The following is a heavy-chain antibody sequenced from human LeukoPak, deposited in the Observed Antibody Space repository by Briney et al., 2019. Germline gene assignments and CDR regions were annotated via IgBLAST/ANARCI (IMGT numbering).Heavy chain of an antibody. CDR3: AERDAAGLDC. CDR1: GFTFSSYG. D-gene: IGHD6-13*01. J-gene: IGHJ4*02. V-gene: IGHV3-30*18. Sequence: GGSLRLSCAASGFTFSSYGMHWVRQAPGKGLEWVAVISYDGSNKYYADSVKGRFTISRDNSKNTLYLQMNSLRADDTAVYYCAERDAAGLDCWGQGTLVTVSS. CDR2: ISYDGSNK.